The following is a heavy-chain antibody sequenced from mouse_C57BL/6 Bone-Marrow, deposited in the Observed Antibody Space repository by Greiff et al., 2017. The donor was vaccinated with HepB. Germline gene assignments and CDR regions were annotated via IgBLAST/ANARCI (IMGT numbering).Heavy chain of an antibody. CDR3: ARHVYYFDY. V-gene: IGHV1-64*01. CDR1: GYTFTSYW. Sequence: QVQLKQPGAELVKPGASVKLSCKASGYTFTSYWMHWVKQRPGQGLEWIGMIHPNSGSTNYNEKFKSKATLTVDKSSRTAYMQLRSLTSEDSAVYCCARHVYYFDYWGRGTTLTVSS. J-gene: IGHJ2*01. CDR2: IHPNSGST. D-gene: IGHD1-1*01.